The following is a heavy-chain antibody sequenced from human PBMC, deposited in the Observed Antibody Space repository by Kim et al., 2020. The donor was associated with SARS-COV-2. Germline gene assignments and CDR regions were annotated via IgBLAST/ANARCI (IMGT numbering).Heavy chain of an antibody. J-gene: IGHJ3*01. Sequence: GGSLRLSCAASGFTFSRFGMHWVRQAPGKGLEWVAVIWYDGSNKYYIDSVKDRFTISRDNSKNTVYLQMNSLRVEDTAVNFCAMRRGGFRWSLTHWGPWT. V-gene: IGHV3-33*01. D-gene: IGHD2-15*01. CDR2: IWYDGSNK. CDR1: GFTFSRFG. CDR3: AMRRGGFRWSLTH.